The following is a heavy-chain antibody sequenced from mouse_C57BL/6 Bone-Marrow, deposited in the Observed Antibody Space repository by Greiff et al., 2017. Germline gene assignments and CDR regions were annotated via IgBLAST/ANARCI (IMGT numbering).Heavy chain of an antibody. J-gene: IGHJ2*01. D-gene: IGHD1-1*01. CDR3: ASITTEEEVDY. Sequence: QVQLKQPGAELVKPGASVTLSCKASGYTFTSYWMHWVKQRPGQGLEWIGMIHPNSGSTNYNEKFKSKATLTVDKSSSTAYMQLSSLTTEDSAVYYSASITTEEEVDYWGQGTTVTVSS. CDR1: GYTFTSYW. CDR2: IHPNSGST. V-gene: IGHV1-64*01.